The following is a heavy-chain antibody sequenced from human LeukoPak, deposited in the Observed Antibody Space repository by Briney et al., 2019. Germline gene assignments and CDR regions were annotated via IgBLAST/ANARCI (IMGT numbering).Heavy chain of an antibody. V-gene: IGHV4-34*01. CDR3: ARSVTGDDLYYYYYYMDV. CDR1: GGSFSGYY. D-gene: IGHD2-21*02. Sequence: PSETLSLTCAVYGGSFSGYYWSWIRQPPGKGLEWIGEINHSGSTNYNPSLKSRVTISVDTSKNRFSLKLSSVTAADTAVYYCARSVTGDDLYYYYYYMDVWGKGTTVTVSS. J-gene: IGHJ6*03. CDR2: INHSGST.